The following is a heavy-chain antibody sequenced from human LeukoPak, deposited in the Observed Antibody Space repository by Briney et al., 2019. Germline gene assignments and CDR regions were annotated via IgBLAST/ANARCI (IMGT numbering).Heavy chain of an antibody. CDR1: GFTFSSDW. Sequence: TRGSLRLSCAASGFTFSSDWMSWVRQAPGKGLEWVANIKQDGSEKYYVDSVKGRFTISRDNAKNSLYLQMNSLRAEDTAVYYCARGLAVAGTGYWGQGTLVTVSS. V-gene: IGHV3-7*01. J-gene: IGHJ4*02. D-gene: IGHD6-19*01. CDR3: ARGLAVAGTGY. CDR2: IKQDGSEK.